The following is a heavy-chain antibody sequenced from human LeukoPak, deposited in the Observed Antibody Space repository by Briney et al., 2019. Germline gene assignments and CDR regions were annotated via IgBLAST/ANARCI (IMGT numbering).Heavy chain of an antibody. CDR3: VRVHPPPSYYDFWSGYYTYYYYYMDV. V-gene: IGHV1-8*03. Sequence: ASVKVACKASGYTFTSYDINWVRQATGQGLEWMGWMNPNSGNTGYAQKFQGRVTITRNTSISTAYMELSSLRSEDTAVYYCVRVHPPPSYYDFWSGYYTYYYYYMDVWGKGTTVTVSS. J-gene: IGHJ6*03. CDR2: MNPNSGNT. D-gene: IGHD3-3*01. CDR1: GYTFTSYD.